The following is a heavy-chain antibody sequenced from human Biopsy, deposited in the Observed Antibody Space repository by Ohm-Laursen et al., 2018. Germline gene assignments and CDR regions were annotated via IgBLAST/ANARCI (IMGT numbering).Heavy chain of an antibody. V-gene: IGHV1-69*04. J-gene: IGHJ4*02. Sequence: SSVKVSCKAPTGTFNSYGIIWVRQAPGQGLEWMGRIIPILRTTTYAPKFQGRVTFTADKSSSTAYLELSSLTSEDTTMFYCAREAIGYQLPCDDWGQGTLVTVSS. CDR3: AREAIGYQLPCDD. CDR2: IIPILRTT. CDR1: TGTFNSYG. D-gene: IGHD2-15*01.